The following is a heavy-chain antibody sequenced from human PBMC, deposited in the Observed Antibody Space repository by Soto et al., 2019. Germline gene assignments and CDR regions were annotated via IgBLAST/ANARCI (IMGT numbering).Heavy chain of an antibody. CDR3: ARGNWVPQTNYPITAYDSSGYYSSDVYFDY. V-gene: IGHV4-34*01. CDR1: GGSFSGYY. CDR2: INHSGST. D-gene: IGHD3-22*01. J-gene: IGHJ4*02. Sequence: SETLSLTCAVYGGSFSGYYWSWIRQPPGKGLEWIGEINHSGSTNYNPSLKSRVTISVDTSKNQFSLKLSSVTAADTVVYYCARGNWVPQTNYPITAYDSSGYYSSDVYFDYWGQGTLVTVSS.